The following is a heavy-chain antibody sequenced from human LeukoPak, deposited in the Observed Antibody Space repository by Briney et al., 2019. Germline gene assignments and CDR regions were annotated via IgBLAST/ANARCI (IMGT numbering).Heavy chain of an antibody. CDR2: INHSGST. CDR3: ARASYYGSGSYLGY. V-gene: IGHV4-34*01. Sequence: SETLSLTCAVYGGSFSGYYWSWIRQPPGKGLKWIGEINHSGSTNYNPSLKSRVTISVDTSKNQFSLKLSSVTAADTAVYYCARASYYGSGSYLGYWGQGTLVTVSS. D-gene: IGHD3-10*01. J-gene: IGHJ4*02. CDR1: GGSFSGYY.